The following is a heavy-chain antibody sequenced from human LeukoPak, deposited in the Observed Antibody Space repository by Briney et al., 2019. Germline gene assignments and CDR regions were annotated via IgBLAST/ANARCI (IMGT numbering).Heavy chain of an antibody. Sequence: GGSLRLSCAASGFTFSSYAMSWVRQAPGKGLEWVSAISGSGGSTYYADSVKGRFTISRDNSKNTLYLQMDSLRAEDTAVYYCAKDSFLRGTPWSWGQGTLVTASS. CDR2: ISGSGGST. D-gene: IGHD3-10*01. J-gene: IGHJ5*02. CDR1: GFTFSSYA. CDR3: AKDSFLRGTPWS. V-gene: IGHV3-23*01.